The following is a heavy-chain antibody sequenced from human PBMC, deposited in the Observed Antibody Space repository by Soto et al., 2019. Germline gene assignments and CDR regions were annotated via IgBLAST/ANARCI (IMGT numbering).Heavy chain of an antibody. Sequence: ASVKVSCKASGYTFTGYYMHWVRQAPGQGLEWMGWINPNSGGTNYAQKLQGWVTMTRDTSISTAYMELSSLTSEHTAVYFCARASRCWLQLLHYWVQATQVTLSS. CDR3: ARASRCWLQLLHY. V-gene: IGHV1-2*04. J-gene: IGHJ4*02. CDR2: INPNSGGT. D-gene: IGHD5-12*01. CDR1: GYTFTGYY.